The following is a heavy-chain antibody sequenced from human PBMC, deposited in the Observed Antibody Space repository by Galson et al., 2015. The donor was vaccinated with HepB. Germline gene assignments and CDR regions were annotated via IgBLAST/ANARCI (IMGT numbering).Heavy chain of an antibody. CDR1: GFIFSSSW. Sequence: PLRLSCAASGFIFSSSWMSWARQAPGKGPEWVANIKHDGSEKFYVDSVRGRFTISRDNGKYSLYLQMNTLRAEDTAVYYCASLFCDHIRCYAFDRWGQGTMVTVSS. D-gene: IGHD2-21*01. V-gene: IGHV3-7*01. CDR3: ASLFCDHIRCYAFDR. J-gene: IGHJ3*02. CDR2: IKHDGSEK.